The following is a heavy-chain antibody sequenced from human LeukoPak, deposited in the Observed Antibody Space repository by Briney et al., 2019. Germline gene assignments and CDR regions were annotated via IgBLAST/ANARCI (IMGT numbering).Heavy chain of an antibody. CDR1: GFTFDDYA. D-gene: IGHD6-13*01. CDR3: AKADARIAPGGFDY. CDR2: ITWNSGYI. V-gene: IGHV3-9*01. Sequence: GRSLRLSCVASGFTFDDYAMHWVRQAPGKGLEWVSGITWNSGYIGYADSVKGRFTISRDNAKNSLYLQMNNLRGEDTALYYCAKADARIAPGGFDYWGQGTLISVFS. J-gene: IGHJ4*02.